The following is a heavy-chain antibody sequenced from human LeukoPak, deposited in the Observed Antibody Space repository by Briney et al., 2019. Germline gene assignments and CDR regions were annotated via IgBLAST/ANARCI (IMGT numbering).Heavy chain of an antibody. V-gene: IGHV1-69*04. CDR1: GGTFSSYA. CDR2: IIPILGIA. CDR3: ARGSTSIADYYYMDV. J-gene: IGHJ6*03. Sequence: SVKVSCKASGGTFSSYAISWVRQAPGQGLEWMGRIIPILGIANYAQKFQGRVTITADESTSTAYMELSSLRSEDTAVYYCARGSTSIADYYYMDVWGKGTTVTVSS. D-gene: IGHD6-6*01.